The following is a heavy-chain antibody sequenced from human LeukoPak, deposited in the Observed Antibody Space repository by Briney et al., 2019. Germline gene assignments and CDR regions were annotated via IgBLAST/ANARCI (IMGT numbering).Heavy chain of an antibody. CDR1: GDSINDTNYY. Sequence: PSETLSLTCSVSGDSINDTNYYWGWIRQPPGKGPEWIANIFYRGSTYYNPSLKSRVTISVDTSKNQFSLRLSSLTAADTAVYYCARVATILGVLKWGRGTLVTVSS. V-gene: IGHV4-39*01. D-gene: IGHD5-12*01. CDR3: ARVATILGVLK. J-gene: IGHJ4*02. CDR2: IFYRGST.